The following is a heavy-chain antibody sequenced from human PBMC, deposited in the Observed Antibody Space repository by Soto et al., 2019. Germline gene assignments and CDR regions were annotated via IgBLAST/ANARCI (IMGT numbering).Heavy chain of an antibody. CDR3: ARGRDIVVVPAVEYYFDY. J-gene: IGHJ4*02. V-gene: IGHV4-31*03. Sequence: SETLSLTCTVSGGSISSGGYYWSWIRQHPGKGLEWIGYIYYSGSTYYNPSLKSRVTISVDTSKNQFSLKLSSVTAADTAVYYCARGRDIVVVPAVEYYFDYWGQGTLVTVSS. CDR1: GGSISSGGYY. CDR2: IYYSGST. D-gene: IGHD2-2*01.